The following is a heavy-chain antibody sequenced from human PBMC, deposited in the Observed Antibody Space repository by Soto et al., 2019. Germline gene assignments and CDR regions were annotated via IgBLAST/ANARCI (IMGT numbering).Heavy chain of an antibody. Sequence: SETLSLTCAVSGGSISSGGYSWSWIRQPPGKGLEWIGYIYHSGSTYYNPSLKSRVTISVDRSKNQFSLKLSSVTAADTAVYYCARAAPLNYYDSSGYYYKVAYFDYWGQGTLVTVSS. D-gene: IGHD3-22*01. J-gene: IGHJ4*02. CDR3: ARAAPLNYYDSSGYYYKVAYFDY. CDR2: IYHSGST. CDR1: GGSISSGGYS. V-gene: IGHV4-30-2*01.